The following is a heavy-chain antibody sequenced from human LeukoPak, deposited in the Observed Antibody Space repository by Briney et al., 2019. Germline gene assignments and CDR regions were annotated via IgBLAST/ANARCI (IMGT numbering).Heavy chain of an antibody. CDR3: ARGLELWFERSGHWLDA. D-gene: IGHD3-10*01. V-gene: IGHV4-34*01. J-gene: IGHJ5*02. CDR2: IDHSGSA. CDR1: GGSFCGYS. Sequence: SSETLSLTCTVHGGSFCGYSWTWIRQPPGKGLEWIGEIDHSGSAKYNSSLKSRLTMSVDTSTNQVSLNLKSVTAADAAVYYCARGLELWFERSGHWLDAWGQGTLVSVSS.